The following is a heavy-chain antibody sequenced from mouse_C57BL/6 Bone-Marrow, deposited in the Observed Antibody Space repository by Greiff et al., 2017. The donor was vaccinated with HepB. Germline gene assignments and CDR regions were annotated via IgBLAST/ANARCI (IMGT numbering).Heavy chain of an antibody. D-gene: IGHD4-1*01. CDR1: GYTFTDYY. CDR2: INPNNGGT. V-gene: IGHV1-26*01. J-gene: IGHJ2*01. Sequence: EVQLQQSGPELVKPGASVKISCKASGYTFTDYYMNWVKQSHGKSLEWIGDINPNNGGTSYNQKFKGKATLTVDKSSSTAYMELRSLTSEDSAVYYCARYDWDVHYFDYWGQGTTLTVSS. CDR3: ARYDWDVHYFDY.